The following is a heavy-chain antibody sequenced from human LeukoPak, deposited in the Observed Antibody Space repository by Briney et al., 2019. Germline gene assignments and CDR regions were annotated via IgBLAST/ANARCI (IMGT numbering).Heavy chain of an antibody. J-gene: IGHJ6*03. CDR1: GFTFSSNA. D-gene: IGHD5-18*01. Sequence: GGSLRLSCAASGFTFSSNAMNWVRQAPGKGLEWVSVISGSGDTTYYADSLKGRFTISRDNSKNTLYLQMNSLTTEDTAIYYCAKDRRNTYGQYYDLDVWGQGTTVTVSS. CDR2: ISGSGDTT. V-gene: IGHV3-23*01. CDR3: AKDRRNTYGQYYDLDV.